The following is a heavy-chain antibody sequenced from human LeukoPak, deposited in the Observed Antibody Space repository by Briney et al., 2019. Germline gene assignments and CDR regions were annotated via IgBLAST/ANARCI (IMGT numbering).Heavy chain of an antibody. CDR2: ISSSSSYI. Sequence: GGSLRLSCAASTYTLSSYSMNWVRQAPGKGLEWVSSISSSSSYIYYADSVKGRFTISRDNAKNSLYLQMNSLRAEDTAVYNCARVQHGHYYDSSGYYYDYWGQGTLVTVSS. D-gene: IGHD3-22*01. V-gene: IGHV3-21*03. CDR3: ARVQHGHYYDSSGYYYDY. J-gene: IGHJ4*02. CDR1: TYTLSSYS.